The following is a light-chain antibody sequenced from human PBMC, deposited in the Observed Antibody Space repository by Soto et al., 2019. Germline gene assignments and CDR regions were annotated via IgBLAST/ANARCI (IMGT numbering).Light chain of an antibody. CDR1: GSNVGNNA. CDR2: YDD. J-gene: IGLJ2*01. CDR3: AVWDDSLNGVV. V-gene: IGLV1-36*01. Sequence: QSVLTQPPSVSEAPRQRGTISCSGSGSNVGNNAVNWYQQLPGKAPKLLIYYDDLLPSGVSDRFSGSKSGTSASLAISGLQSEDVADYYCAVWDDSLNGVVFGGGTKLTVL.